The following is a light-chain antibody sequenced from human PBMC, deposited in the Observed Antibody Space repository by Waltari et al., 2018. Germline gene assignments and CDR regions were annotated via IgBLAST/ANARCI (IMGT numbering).Light chain of an antibody. V-gene: IGKV3-11*01. CDR3: LQRSLWPWT. CDR2: DAS. Sequence: IVLTQSPATLSLSPGERATLSCRASQTVSTYLAWFQQKPAQAPSLLIYDASNRAPGIPARFSGSGSGTDFSLTISSLEPEDFAVYYCLQRSLWPWTFGQGTKVAVK. CDR1: QTVSTY. J-gene: IGKJ1*01.